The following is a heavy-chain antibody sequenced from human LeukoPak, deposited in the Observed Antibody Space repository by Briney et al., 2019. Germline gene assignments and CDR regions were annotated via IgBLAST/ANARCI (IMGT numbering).Heavy chain of an antibody. V-gene: IGHV4-4*02. CDR3: ARATYYDFWSGYFP. CDR1: GGSISSSNW. CDR2: IYHSGST. J-gene: IGHJ5*02. Sequence: PSGTLSLTCAVSGGSISSSNWWSWVRQPPGKGLEWIGEIYHSGSTNYNPSLKSRVTISVDKPKNQFSLKLSPVTAADTAVYYCARATYYDFWSGYFPWGQGTLVTVSS. D-gene: IGHD3-3*01.